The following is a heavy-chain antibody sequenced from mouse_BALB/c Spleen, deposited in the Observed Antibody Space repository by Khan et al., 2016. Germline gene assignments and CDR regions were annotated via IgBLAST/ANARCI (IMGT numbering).Heavy chain of an antibody. CDR3: ARGELGGYFDY. D-gene: IGHD4-1*01. Sequence: VQLKESGAELVRPGTSVKISCKASGYTFTSYVMHWVKQKPGQGLEWIGYINPYNDGTKYNEKFKGKATLTSDKSSSTAYMELSSLTSEDSAVYYCARGELGGYFDYWGQGTTLTVSS. CDR2: INPYNDGT. CDR1: GYTFTSYV. J-gene: IGHJ2*01. V-gene: IGHV1S136*01.